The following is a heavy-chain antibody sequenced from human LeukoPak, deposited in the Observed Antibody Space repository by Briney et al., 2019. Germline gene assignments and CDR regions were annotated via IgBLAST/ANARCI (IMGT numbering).Heavy chain of an antibody. D-gene: IGHD2-15*01. J-gene: IGHJ6*04. V-gene: IGHV3-30*18. CDR3: AKSRLVAVVAAYMDV. CDR2: ISYDGGNK. Sequence: GGSLRLSCAASGFTFSSYAMHWVRQAPGKGLEWVTIISYDGGNKYYADSVKGRFTISRDNSKNTLYLQLDSLRPEDTAVYYCAKSRLVAVVAAYMDVWGKGTTVTVSS. CDR1: GFTFSSYA.